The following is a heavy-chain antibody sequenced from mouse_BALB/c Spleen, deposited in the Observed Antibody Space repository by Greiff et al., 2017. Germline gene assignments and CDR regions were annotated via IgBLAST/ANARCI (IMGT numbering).Heavy chain of an antibody. V-gene: IGHV5-17*02. CDR1: GFTFSSFG. CDR3: ARPAQLGIRDYDMDY. CDR2: ISSGSSTI. D-gene: IGHD3-1*01. J-gene: IGHJ4*01. Sequence: DVQLVESGGGLVQPGGSRKLSCAASGFTFSSFGMHWVRQAPEKGLEWVAYISSGSSTIYYADTVKDRFTISRDNPKNTLFLQMISLRSEDTAMSYCARPAQLGIRDYDMDYWGQGTSGTVSS.